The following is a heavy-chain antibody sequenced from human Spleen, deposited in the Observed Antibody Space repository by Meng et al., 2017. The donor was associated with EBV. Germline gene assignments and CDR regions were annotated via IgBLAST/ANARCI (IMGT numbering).Heavy chain of an antibody. CDR1: GGTFSSHV. CDR2: IIPTFGTT. V-gene: IGHV1-69*06. CDR3: AAGALRYCTGGACFSYFDS. J-gene: IGHJ4*02. Sequence: QVQLVQSGAEVKKXXSSVKVSXKASGGTFSSHVISWVRQAPGQGPEWMGGIIPTFGTTDYAQKFQGRVTITADKSTSTAYMDLSSLRSEDTAVYYCAAGALRYCTGGACFSYFDSWGQGTLVTVSS. D-gene: IGHD2-8*02.